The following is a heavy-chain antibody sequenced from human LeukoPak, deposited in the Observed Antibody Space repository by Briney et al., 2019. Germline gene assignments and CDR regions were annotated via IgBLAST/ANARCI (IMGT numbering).Heavy chain of an antibody. CDR1: GGSISSSTYY. V-gene: IGHV4-39*01. D-gene: IGHD3-22*01. Sequence: PSETLSLTCTVSGGSISSSTYYWAWIRQPPGKGLEWIATIHHSGSTYYKPSLRSGVTISVDTSRNQFSLKLSSVTVADTAVYYCARLGGYYDPPGHWGQGTLVTVSS. J-gene: IGHJ4*02. CDR2: IHHSGST. CDR3: ARLGGYYDPPGH.